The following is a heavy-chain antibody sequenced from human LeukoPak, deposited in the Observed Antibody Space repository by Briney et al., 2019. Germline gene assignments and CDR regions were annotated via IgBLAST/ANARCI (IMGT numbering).Heavy chain of an antibody. CDR2: ISGIGGST. CDR1: GFTFSSHA. D-gene: IGHD2-2*02. V-gene: IGHV3-23*01. J-gene: IGHJ3*02. CDR3: ARDTIVVVSAAIPGDAFDI. Sequence: GGCLRLSCAASGFTFSSHAISWVPQAPGRGREGGSAISGIGGSTHYADSVKGQFTISRDNYKNTLDLQLNSLRAEDTAVYYYARDTIVVVSAAIPGDAFDIWGQGTMVTVSS.